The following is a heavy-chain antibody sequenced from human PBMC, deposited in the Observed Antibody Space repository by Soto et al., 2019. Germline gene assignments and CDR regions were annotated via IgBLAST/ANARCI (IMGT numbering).Heavy chain of an antibody. D-gene: IGHD2-15*01. CDR2: INSDGSST. Sequence: EGSLRLSCAAAGFTFSSYWMHWVRQAPGKGLVWVSRINSDGSSTSYADSVKGRFTISRDNAKNTLYLQMNSLRAEDTAVYYCARASCSGCSCYGAVYAFDTLGQGTM. J-gene: IGHJ3*02. CDR3: ARASCSGCSCYGAVYAFDT. CDR1: GFTFSSYW. V-gene: IGHV3-74*01.